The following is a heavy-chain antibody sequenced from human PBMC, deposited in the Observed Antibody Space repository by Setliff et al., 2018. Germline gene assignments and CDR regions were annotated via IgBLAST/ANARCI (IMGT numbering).Heavy chain of an antibody. J-gene: IGHJ6*03. CDR1: GFTFSSYG. D-gene: IGHD3-10*01. Sequence: PGGSLRLSCAASGFTFSSYGMHWVRQAPGKGLEWVAVISYDGSNKYYADSVKGRFTISRDNSKNTLYLQMNGLRAEDTAIYYCARGPEHGSGSPYRYYYYYMDVWGKGTTVTVSS. V-gene: IGHV3-30*03. CDR2: ISYDGSNK. CDR3: ARGPEHGSGSPYRYYYYYMDV.